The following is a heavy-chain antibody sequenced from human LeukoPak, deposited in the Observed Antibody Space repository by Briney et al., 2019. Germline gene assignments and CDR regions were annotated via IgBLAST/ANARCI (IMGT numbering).Heavy chain of an antibody. CDR2: IYHSGST. D-gene: IGHD2-2*02. CDR3: ASVLYEDYFDY. V-gene: IGHV4-30-2*01. J-gene: IGHJ4*02. CDR1: GGSFSGYY. Sequence: PSETLSLTCAVDGGSFSGYYWSWIRQPPGKGLEWIGYIYHSGSTYYNPSLKSRVTISVDRSKNQFSLKLSSVTAADTAVYYCASVLYEDYFDYWGQGTLVTVSS.